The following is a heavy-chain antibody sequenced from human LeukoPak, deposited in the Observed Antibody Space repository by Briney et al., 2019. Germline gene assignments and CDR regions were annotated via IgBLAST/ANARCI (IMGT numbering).Heavy chain of an antibody. CDR1: GYTLTELS. Sequence: PWASVKVSCKVSGYTLTELSMHWVRQAPGKGLEWMGGFDPEDGETIYAQKFQGRVTMTEDTSTDTAYMELSSLRSEDTAVYYCATSYYDILTGLRPYYYMDVWGKGTTVTISS. V-gene: IGHV1-24*01. CDR3: ATSYYDILTGLRPYYYMDV. CDR2: FDPEDGET. D-gene: IGHD3-9*01. J-gene: IGHJ6*03.